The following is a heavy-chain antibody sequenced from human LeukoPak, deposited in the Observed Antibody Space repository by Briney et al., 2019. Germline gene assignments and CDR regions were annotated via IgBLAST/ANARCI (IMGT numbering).Heavy chain of an antibody. Sequence: SETLSLTCTVSGGSISSYYWSWIRQPAGKGLEWIGRIYTSGSTNYNPSLKSRVTMSVDTSKNQFSLKLSSVTAADTAVYYCARGALLITDILTGTPLPPTYYFDYWGQGTLVTVSS. J-gene: IGHJ4*02. CDR1: GGSISSYY. V-gene: IGHV4-4*07. D-gene: IGHD3-9*01. CDR3: ARGALLITDILTGTPLPPTYYFDY. CDR2: IYTSGST.